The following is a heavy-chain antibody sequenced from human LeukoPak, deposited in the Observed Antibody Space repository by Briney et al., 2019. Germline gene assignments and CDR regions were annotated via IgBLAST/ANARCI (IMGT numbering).Heavy chain of an antibody. Sequence: GGSLRLSCAASGFTFEDYAMHWVRQAPGKGLERVSGISWNSGSIGYAASVKGRFTISRDNDKNSLYLQMNSLRAEGTALYYCAKARGYCSSTSCYGGFDYWGQGTLVTVSS. CDR2: ISWNSGSI. CDR1: GFTFEDYA. V-gene: IGHV3-9*01. CDR3: AKARGYCSSTSCYGGFDY. D-gene: IGHD2-2*01. J-gene: IGHJ4*02.